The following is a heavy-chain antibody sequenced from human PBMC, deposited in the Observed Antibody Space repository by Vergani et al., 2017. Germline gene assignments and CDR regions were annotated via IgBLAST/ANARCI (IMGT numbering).Heavy chain of an antibody. Sequence: QVQILQSGGGVVQPGGSLSLSCTLSGFTLNTYSIHWVRQAPGKGLEWVSFIRYDGSSEYYGDSVKRRFTISRDESENTVNLQVNSLRTEDTAVYFCENAVIAGSVGVEYYGMDVWGRGTPVTVSS. V-gene: IGHV3-30*02. CDR2: IRYDGSSE. CDR3: ENAVIAGSVGVEYYGMDV. J-gene: IGHJ6*02. CDR1: GFTLNTYS. D-gene: IGHD2-15*01.